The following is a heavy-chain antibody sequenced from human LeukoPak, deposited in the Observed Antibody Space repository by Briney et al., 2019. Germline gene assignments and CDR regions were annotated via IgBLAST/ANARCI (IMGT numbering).Heavy chain of an antibody. Sequence: TSETLSLTCTVSGGSIHRYYWNWIRLLPGRGLEWMGYVYSTGSTNYNRSLKDRVTISVDTTNNQFSLKLSSVTAADSGVYYCARFTLGAYNINVWGKGTTVTVSS. CDR1: GGSIHRYY. J-gene: IGHJ6*03. V-gene: IGHV4-59*01. CDR3: ARFTLGAYNINV. CDR2: VYSTGST. D-gene: IGHD3-16*01.